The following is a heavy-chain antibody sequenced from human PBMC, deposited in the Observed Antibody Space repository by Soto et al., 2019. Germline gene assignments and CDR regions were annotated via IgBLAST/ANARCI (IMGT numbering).Heavy chain of an antibody. J-gene: IGHJ5*02. Sequence: QVQLQESGPGLVKPSQTLSLTCTVSGGSISSGGYYWSWIRQHPGKGLEWIGYIYNSGSTYYNPSRQSRVTKSADTSKNQFSLKLSSVTAADPPLYYCARDPAPWGQGTLVTVSS. V-gene: IGHV4-31*03. CDR2: IYNSGST. CDR1: GGSISSGGYY. CDR3: ARDPAP.